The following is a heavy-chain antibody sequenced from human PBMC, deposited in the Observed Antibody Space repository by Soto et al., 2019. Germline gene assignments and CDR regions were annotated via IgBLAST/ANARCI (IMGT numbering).Heavy chain of an antibody. CDR3: ARVGVYSSSSVKPRHYNWFDP. CDR1: GYTLTNYT. D-gene: IGHD6-6*01. Sequence: GASVKVSCKASGYTLTNYTIHWVRQAPGQRLEWMGWINAINGNTNYSQKFQGRVTITRDKSTSTAYMELSSLRSEDTAVYYCARVGVYSSSSVKPRHYNWFDPWGQGTLVTVSS. J-gene: IGHJ5*02. V-gene: IGHV1-3*01. CDR2: INAINGNT.